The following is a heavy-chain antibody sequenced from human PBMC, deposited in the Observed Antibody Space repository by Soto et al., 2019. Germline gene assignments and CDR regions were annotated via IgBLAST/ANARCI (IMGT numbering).Heavy chain of an antibody. CDR3: ARDVVVPAAAYYYYYGMDV. V-gene: IGHV3-7*01. Sequence: VQLVESGGGLVQPGGSLRLSCAASGFTFSSYWMSWVRQAPGKGLEWVANIKQDGSEKYYVDSVKGRFTISRDNAKNSLYLQMNSLRAEDTAVYYCARDVVVPAAAYYYYYGMDVWGQGTTVTVSS. CDR2: IKQDGSEK. D-gene: IGHD2-2*01. J-gene: IGHJ6*02. CDR1: GFTFSSYW.